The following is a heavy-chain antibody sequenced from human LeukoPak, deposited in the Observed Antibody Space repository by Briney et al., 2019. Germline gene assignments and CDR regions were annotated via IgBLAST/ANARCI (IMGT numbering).Heavy chain of an antibody. CDR2: ISGSGDDT. V-gene: IGHV3-23*01. Sequence: PGGSLRLSCAASGFTFSRFWMSWVRQAPGKGLEWVSAISGSGDDTYYADSVKGRFTISRDNSKNTLYLQMNSLRAEDTAVYYCAKRSPWYFDLWGRGTLVTVSS. CDR1: GFTFSRFW. J-gene: IGHJ2*01. CDR3: AKRSPWYFDL.